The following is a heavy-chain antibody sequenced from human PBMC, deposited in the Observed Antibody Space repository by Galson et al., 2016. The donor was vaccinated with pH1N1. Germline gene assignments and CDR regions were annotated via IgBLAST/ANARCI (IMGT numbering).Heavy chain of an antibody. CDR3: AKVTGYLYGYVDY. V-gene: IGHV1-46*04. D-gene: IGHD5-18*01. Sequence: SVKVSCKASGYTFSKYYVHWVRQAPGQGLEWVGITNPRDGGTVYTQRLQGRVTMTRDTSTSTVYMELSSLRSEDTALYYCAKVTGYLYGYVDYWGQGTLVTVSS. CDR1: GYTFSKYY. CDR2: TNPRDGGT. J-gene: IGHJ4*02.